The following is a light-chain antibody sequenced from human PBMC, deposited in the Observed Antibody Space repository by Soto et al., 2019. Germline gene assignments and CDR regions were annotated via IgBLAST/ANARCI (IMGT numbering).Light chain of an antibody. Sequence: EIVMTQSPATLSVSPGERATLSYRASQSVSNQLAWYQQKPGQAPRLLIYGASTRATGIPARFSGSGSGTEFTLSISSLQSEDFAVYYCQQAHDWPRTFGQGTKVEIK. CDR1: QSVSNQ. J-gene: IGKJ1*01. CDR3: QQAHDWPRT. CDR2: GAS. V-gene: IGKV3-15*01.